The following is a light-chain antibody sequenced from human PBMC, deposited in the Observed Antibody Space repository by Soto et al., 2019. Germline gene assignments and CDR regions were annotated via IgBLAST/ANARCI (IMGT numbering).Light chain of an antibody. CDR1: QSINSW. V-gene: IGKV1-5*01. Sequence: DIQMTQSPSTLSASVGDRVTITCRASQSINSWLAWYQQKPGKAPKLLIYDASSLESGVPSRFSGSGSGTEFTLTISSLQPDDFATYYCQQYNSWWTFGQGTKVDIK. CDR2: DAS. J-gene: IGKJ1*01. CDR3: QQYNSWWT.